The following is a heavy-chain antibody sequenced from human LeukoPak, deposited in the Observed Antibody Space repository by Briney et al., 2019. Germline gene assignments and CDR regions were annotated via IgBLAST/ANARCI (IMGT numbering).Heavy chain of an antibody. Sequence: PGGSLRLSCVASGFTFSDYYMSRIRQAPGKGLEWVSYISSSGSTIYYADSVKGRFTISRDNAKNSLYLQMNSLRAEDTAVYYCARDFTYYYDSSGYLYWGQGTLVTGSS. CDR2: ISSSGSTI. J-gene: IGHJ4*02. D-gene: IGHD3-22*01. V-gene: IGHV3-11*01. CDR3: ARDFTYYYDSSGYLY. CDR1: GFTFSDYY.